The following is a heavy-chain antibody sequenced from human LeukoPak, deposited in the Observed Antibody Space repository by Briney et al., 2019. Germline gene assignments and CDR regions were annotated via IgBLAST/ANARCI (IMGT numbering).Heavy chain of an antibody. CDR1: GYTFTGYY. D-gene: IGHD3-9*01. V-gene: IGHV1-2*02. Sequence: ASVKVSCKASGYTFTGYYMHWVRQAPGQGLEWMGWINPNSGGTNYAQKFQGRVTMTRDTSISTAYMELSRLRSDDTAVYYCARSVVLRYFDWQGDYYYMDVWGKGTTVTISS. CDR3: ARSVVLRYFDWQGDYYYMDV. CDR2: INPNSGGT. J-gene: IGHJ6*03.